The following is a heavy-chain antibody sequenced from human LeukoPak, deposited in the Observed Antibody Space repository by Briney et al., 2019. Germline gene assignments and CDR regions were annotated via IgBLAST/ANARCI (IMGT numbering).Heavy chain of an antibody. Sequence: ASVKVSCKASGYTFTDYYMHWVRQAPGQGLEWMGWINTNSGGTNYAQKFQGRVTMTRDTSISTAYMELSRLRSDDTAVFYCAREEVIAAAGPTLDYWGQGALVTVSP. V-gene: IGHV1-2*02. J-gene: IGHJ4*02. CDR2: INTNSGGT. D-gene: IGHD6-13*01. CDR1: GYTFTDYY. CDR3: AREEVIAAAGPTLDY.